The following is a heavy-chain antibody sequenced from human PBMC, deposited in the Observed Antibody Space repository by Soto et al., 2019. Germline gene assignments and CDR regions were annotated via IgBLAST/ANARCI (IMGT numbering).Heavy chain of an antibody. J-gene: IGHJ5*02. CDR1: GGTFSSYA. D-gene: IGHD6-13*01. V-gene: IGHV1-69*12. Sequence: QVQLVQSGAEVKKPGSSVKVSCKASGGTFSSYAISWVRQAPGQGIEWMGGIIPIFGTANYAQKFQGRVTLTADESMSIAYMELSSLRAEDRAVYYCARVGAAAGTENWFDPWGQGTLVTVSS. CDR2: IIPIFGTA. CDR3: ARVGAAAGTENWFDP.